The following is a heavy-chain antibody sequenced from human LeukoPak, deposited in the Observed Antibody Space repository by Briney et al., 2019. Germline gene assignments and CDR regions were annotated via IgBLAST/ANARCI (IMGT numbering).Heavy chain of an antibody. CDR1: GFTFRTYW. J-gene: IGHJ4*02. V-gene: IGHV3-7*01. D-gene: IGHD6-6*01. CDR3: ARLIGDRTIYDY. CDR2: INQGGSET. Sequence: GGSLRLSCAASGFTFRTYWMSWVRQAPGKGLEWVASINQGGSETYYVESVKGRFTISRDNAMNSFFLQMNILRAEDTAVYYCARLIGDRTIYDYWGQGTLVTVSS.